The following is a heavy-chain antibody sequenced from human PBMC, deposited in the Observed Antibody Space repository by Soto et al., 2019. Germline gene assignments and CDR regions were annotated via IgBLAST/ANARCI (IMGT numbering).Heavy chain of an antibody. V-gene: IGHV4-31*03. CDR3: ARSDADSSGYYYRY. CDR2: IYYSGST. J-gene: IGHJ4*02. Sequence: SETLSLTCTVSGGSISSGGYYWIWIRQHPGKGLEWIGYIYYSGSTYYNPSLKSRVTISVDTSKNQFSLKLSSVTAADTAVYYCARSDADSSGYYYRYWGQGTLVTVSS. CDR1: GGSISSGGYY. D-gene: IGHD3-22*01.